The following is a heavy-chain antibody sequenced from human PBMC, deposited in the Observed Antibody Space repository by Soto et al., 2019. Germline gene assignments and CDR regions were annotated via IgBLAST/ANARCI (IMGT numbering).Heavy chain of an antibody. CDR3: ATHGLGVSSPPYFDL. V-gene: IGHV1-69*01. D-gene: IGHD3-16*01. CDR1: GGTFSGYV. J-gene: IGHJ4*02. Sequence: QLVQSGSEVKKPGSSVKVSCQASGGTFSGYVVTWVRQAPGQGLEWMGEFVPLFGTTNYAQRFSGRITITAEESTSTAYMELRTLRSDDTAVYYCATHGLGVSSPPYFDLWGQGTLVTVSS. CDR2: FVPLFGTT.